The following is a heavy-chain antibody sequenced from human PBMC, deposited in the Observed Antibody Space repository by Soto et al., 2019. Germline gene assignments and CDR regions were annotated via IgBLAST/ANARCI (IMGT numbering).Heavy chain of an antibody. CDR3: ARLRRSGYTYYYYYMDV. CDR1: GGSISSYY. Sequence: SETLSLTCTVSGGSISSYYWSWIRQPPGKGLEWIGYIYYSGSTNYNPSLKSRVTISVDTSKNQFSLKLSSVTAADTAVYYCARLRRSGYTYYYYYMDVWGKGTTVTVSS. CDR2: IYYSGST. D-gene: IGHD3-3*01. V-gene: IGHV4-59*08. J-gene: IGHJ6*03.